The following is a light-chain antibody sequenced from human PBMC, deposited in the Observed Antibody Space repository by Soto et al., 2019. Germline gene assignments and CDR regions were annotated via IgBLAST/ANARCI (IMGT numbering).Light chain of an antibody. CDR3: QSFHSGLSGCV. Sequence: QSVLTQPPSVSGAPGQRVTISCTESSSNIGAGHDVHWYQQLPGTAPKLLIYGNSNRPSGVPDRFSGSNSGTSASLAITGLQAEDDADHSCQSFHSGLSGCVFGGGTKPTLL. V-gene: IGLV1-40*01. CDR2: GNS. CDR1: SSNIGAGHD. J-gene: IGLJ3*02.